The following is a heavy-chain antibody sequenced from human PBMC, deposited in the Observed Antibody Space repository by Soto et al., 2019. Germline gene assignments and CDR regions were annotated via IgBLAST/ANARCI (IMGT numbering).Heavy chain of an antibody. D-gene: IGHD2-15*01. V-gene: IGHV3-7*01. CDR2: IKQDGSEK. J-gene: IGHJ6*02. CDR1: GFTFSSYW. CDR3: ARDVGYCSGGSCYTERYYYYGMDV. Sequence: GGSLRLSCAASGFTFSSYWMSWVRQAPGKGLEWVANIKQDGSEKYYVDSVKGRFTISRDNAENSLYLQMNSLRAEDTAVYYCARDVGYCSGGSCYTERYYYYGMDVWGQGTTVTVSS.